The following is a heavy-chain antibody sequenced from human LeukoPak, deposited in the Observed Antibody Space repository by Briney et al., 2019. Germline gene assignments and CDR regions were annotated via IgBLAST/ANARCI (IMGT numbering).Heavy chain of an antibody. CDR2: IRYDGSNK. CDR3: AKVVVPAAMVGREYFQH. J-gene: IGHJ1*01. D-gene: IGHD2-2*01. CDR1: GFTFSSYG. Sequence: GGSLRLSCAASGFTFSSYGMHWVRQAPGKGLEWVAFIRYDGSNKYYADSVKGRFTISRDNAKNSVYLQMNSLRAEDTAVYYCAKVVVPAAMVGREYFQHWGQGTLVTVSS. V-gene: IGHV3-30*02.